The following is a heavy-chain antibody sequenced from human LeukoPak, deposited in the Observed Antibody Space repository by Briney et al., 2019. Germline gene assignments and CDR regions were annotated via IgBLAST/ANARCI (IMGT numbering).Heavy chain of an antibody. CDR1: GFTFSSYW. D-gene: IGHD3-10*01. Sequence: TGGSLRLSCAASGFTFSSYWMHWVRQAPGKGLVWVSRINSDGSSTSYADSVKGRFTISRDNAKNSLYLQMNSLRAEDTAVYYCARDHGHYYGSGSYPFGYYYYYYMDVWGKGTTVTVPS. J-gene: IGHJ6*03. V-gene: IGHV3-74*01. CDR2: INSDGSST. CDR3: ARDHGHYYGSGSYPFGYYYYYYMDV.